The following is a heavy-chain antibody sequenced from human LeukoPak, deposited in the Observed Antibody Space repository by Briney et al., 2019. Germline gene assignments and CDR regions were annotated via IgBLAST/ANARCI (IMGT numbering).Heavy chain of an antibody. CDR2: INHSGST. V-gene: IGHV4-34*01. D-gene: IGHD3-9*01. J-gene: IGHJ4*02. Sequence: SETLSLTCGVYGGSISAYYWSWIRQPPGKGLEWIGEINHSGSTNYNPSLKSRVTISVDTSKNQVSLRLCSVTAADTAVYYCARGGGLRYFDWLNNYFDYWGQGTLVTVSS. CDR3: ARGGGLRYFDWLNNYFDY. CDR1: GGSISAYY.